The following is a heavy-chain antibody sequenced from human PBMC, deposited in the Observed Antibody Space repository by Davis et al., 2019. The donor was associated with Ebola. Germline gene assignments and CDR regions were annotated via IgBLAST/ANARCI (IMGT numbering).Heavy chain of an antibody. CDR1: GGSISSHNW. Sequence: MPSETLSLTCTVSGGSISSHNWWRWVRQSPGQGLEWIGEIYDSGSTNYNPSLKTRVTISVDTSKNQFSLNLTSVTAADTAVYFCARLRSPRDDAFDIWGQGTLVTVSS. J-gene: IGHJ3*02. D-gene: IGHD1-14*01. V-gene: IGHV4-4*02. CDR3: ARLRSPRDDAFDI. CDR2: IYDSGST.